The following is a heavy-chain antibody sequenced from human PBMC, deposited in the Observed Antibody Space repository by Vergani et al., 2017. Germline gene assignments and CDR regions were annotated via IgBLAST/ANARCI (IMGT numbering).Heavy chain of an antibody. V-gene: IGHV5-51*01. CDR1: EYSSGNYW. J-gene: IGHJ4*02. Sequence: EVELVQSGPEMRKPGESLKISCKGSEYSSGNYWIGWVRQMPGKGLEWMGIIYPADSDTRYSPSFQGQVTISAGKSISTAFLQWDSLKASDTALYYCARHTTYTDSWGQGTLVTVSS. CDR2: IYPADSDT. D-gene: IGHD1-1*01. CDR3: ARHTTYTDS.